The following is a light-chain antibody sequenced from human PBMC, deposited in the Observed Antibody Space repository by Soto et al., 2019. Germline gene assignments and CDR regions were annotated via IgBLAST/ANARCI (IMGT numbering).Light chain of an antibody. Sequence: EIVLTQSPGTLSLSPGERATLYCRASQSVGSNYLAWYQQKPGQAPRVLIYGASSRATVIPYRFSGSGSGADFTLTISRLEPEDFAVYYCQQYTTSPFAFGPGTKVNIK. CDR3: QQYTTSPFA. CDR1: QSVGSNY. CDR2: GAS. J-gene: IGKJ3*01. V-gene: IGKV3-20*01.